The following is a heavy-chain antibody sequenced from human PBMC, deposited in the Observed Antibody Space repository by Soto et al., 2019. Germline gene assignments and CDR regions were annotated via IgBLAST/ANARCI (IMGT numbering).Heavy chain of an antibody. V-gene: IGHV3-74*01. D-gene: IGHD2-8*01. CDR3: ARDLESCSNGVCLGSDACDI. CDR2: INNDGSST. Sequence: LRLSCAASGFTFSRHWMHWVRQAPGKGLVWVSRINNDGSSTNYADSVKGRFTTSRDNAKKTLYLQMDSLRAEDTAVYYCARDLESCSNGVCLGSDACDIWGQGTMVTVSS. J-gene: IGHJ3*02. CDR1: GFTFSRHW.